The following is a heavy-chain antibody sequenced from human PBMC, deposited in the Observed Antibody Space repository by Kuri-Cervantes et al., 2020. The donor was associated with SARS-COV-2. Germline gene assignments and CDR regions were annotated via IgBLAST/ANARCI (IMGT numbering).Heavy chain of an antibody. V-gene: IGHV3-15*01. CDR3: TTSITGTPFDY. CDR2: IKSKTDGGTT. Sequence: GESLKISCAASGFTFSNAWMSWVRQAPGKGLEWVGRIKSKTDGGTTDYAAPVKGRFTISRDDSKSTLYLQMNSLKTEDTAVYYCTTSITGTPFDYWGQGTLVTVSS. J-gene: IGHJ4*02. CDR1: GFTFSNAW. D-gene: IGHD1-20*01.